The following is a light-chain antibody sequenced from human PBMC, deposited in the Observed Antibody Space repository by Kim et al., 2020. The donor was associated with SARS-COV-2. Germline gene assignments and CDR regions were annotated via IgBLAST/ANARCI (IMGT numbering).Light chain of an antibody. V-gene: IGKV1-27*01. CDR3: QKYDSAPWT. J-gene: IGKJ1*01. CDR2: GAS. Sequence: DIQMTQSPSSLSASVGYRVTITCRASQVINNYLAWYQQKPGKAPTVLIYGASTLHSGVPSRFSGSGSGTDFTLTISSLQPEDVGTYYCQKYDSAPWTFGHGTKVDIK. CDR1: QVINNY.